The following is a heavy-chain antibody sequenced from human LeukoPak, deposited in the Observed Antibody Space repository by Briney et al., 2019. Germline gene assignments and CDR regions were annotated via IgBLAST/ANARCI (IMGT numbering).Heavy chain of an antibody. CDR2: ISSSSSYI. V-gene: IGHV3-21*01. CDR3: ARDLGYCSGGSCFNWFDP. Sequence: PGGSLRLSCAASGFTFSSYSMNWVRQAPGKGLEWVSSISSSSSYIYYADSVKGRFTTSRDNAKNSLYLQMNSLRAEDTAVYYCARDLGYCSGGSCFNWFDPWGQGTLVTASS. CDR1: GFTFSSYS. D-gene: IGHD2-15*01. J-gene: IGHJ5*02.